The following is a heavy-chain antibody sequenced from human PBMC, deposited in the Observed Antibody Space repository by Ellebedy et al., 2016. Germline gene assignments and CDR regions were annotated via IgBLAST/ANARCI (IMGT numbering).Heavy chain of an antibody. J-gene: IGHJ4*02. V-gene: IGHV3-74*01. CDR1: GFTFSSYW. CDR2: VETDGTTT. Sequence: GESLKISCVASGFTFSSYWMHWVRQAPGKGLVWVARVETDGTTTGYADSVKGRFTISRDIAKNTVYLQMNSLRADDTAVYYCATKGGGDSDYWGQGTLVTVSS. CDR3: ATKGGGDSDY. D-gene: IGHD3-16*01.